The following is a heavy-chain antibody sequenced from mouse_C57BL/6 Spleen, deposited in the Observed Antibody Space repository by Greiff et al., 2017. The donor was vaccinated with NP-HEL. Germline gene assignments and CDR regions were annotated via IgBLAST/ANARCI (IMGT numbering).Heavy chain of an antibody. CDR2: ISSGSSTI. Sequence: DVQLVESGGGLVKPGGSLKLSCAASGFTFSDYGMHWVRQAPEKGLEWVAYISSGSSTIYYADTVKGRFTISRDNAKNTLFLQMTSLRSEDAAMYYCARANWGLYWYFDVWGTGTTVTVSS. V-gene: IGHV5-17*01. D-gene: IGHD4-1*01. CDR3: ARANWGLYWYFDV. CDR1: GFTFSDYG. J-gene: IGHJ1*03.